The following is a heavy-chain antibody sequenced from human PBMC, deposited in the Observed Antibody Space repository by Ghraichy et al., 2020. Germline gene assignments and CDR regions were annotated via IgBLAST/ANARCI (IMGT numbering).Heavy chain of an antibody. CDR1: GGSFSGYY. D-gene: IGHD3-10*01. V-gene: IGHV4-34*01. J-gene: IGHJ4*02. Sequence: SETLSLTCAVSGGSFSGYYWSWIRQPPGKGLEWMGEINHSGSTNYNPYLKSRGTISVDTSKNQFSLKLSSVTAADTAVYYCAREPSQWRGGNRRGIDYWGQGTLVTVSS. CDR2: INHSGST. CDR3: AREPSQWRGGNRRGIDY.